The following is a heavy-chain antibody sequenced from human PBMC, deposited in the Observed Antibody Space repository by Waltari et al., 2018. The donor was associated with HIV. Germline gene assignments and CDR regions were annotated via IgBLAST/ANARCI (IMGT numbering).Heavy chain of an antibody. D-gene: IGHD3-10*01. J-gene: IGHJ4*02. CDR1: GGTFSTYP. Sequence: QVQLVQSGAEVKKPGSSVKVSCEASGGTFSTYPISWVRQAPGKGLEWMGGILPIFGVSNYAQKFQGRVTITADESTSTAYMELSSLRSEDTAVYYCARDLGAGSLRGTLWGQGTLVIVSS. V-gene: IGHV1-69*01. CDR3: ARDLGAGSLRGTL. CDR2: ILPIFGVS.